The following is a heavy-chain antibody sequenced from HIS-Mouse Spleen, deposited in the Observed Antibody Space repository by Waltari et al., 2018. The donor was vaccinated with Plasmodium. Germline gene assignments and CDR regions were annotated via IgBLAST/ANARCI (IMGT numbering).Heavy chain of an antibody. V-gene: IGHV3-53*02. D-gene: IGHD6-13*01. J-gene: IGHJ4*02. CDR2: IYSVGST. Sequence: EVQLVETGGGLIQPGGSLRLSCAASGFTVSSNYMSWVRQAPGKGLGLCSVIYSVGSTYNADSVKGRFTISRDNSKNTLYLQMNSLRAEDTAVYYCARGNSGYSSSWYLFDYWGQGTLVTVSS. CDR3: ARGNSGYSSSWYLFDY. CDR1: GFTVSSNY.